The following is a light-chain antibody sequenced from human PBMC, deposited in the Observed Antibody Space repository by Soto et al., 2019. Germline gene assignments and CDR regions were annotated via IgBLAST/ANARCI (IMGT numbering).Light chain of an antibody. V-gene: IGKV3-15*01. Sequence: KVMTQSXDNMYVFNWEXXXXXSXASQSLSSRLAWYQTKPXQAPSLLIYDASTXATGIPTRFSGSGSGKEFTLTMSSLQAQDFGVYYCHQYNNFPMWTFGQGTNVDI. CDR1: QSLSSR. CDR3: HQYNNFPMWT. CDR2: DAS. J-gene: IGKJ1*01.